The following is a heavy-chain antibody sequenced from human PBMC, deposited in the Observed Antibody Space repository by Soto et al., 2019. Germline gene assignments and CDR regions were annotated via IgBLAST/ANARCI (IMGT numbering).Heavy chain of an antibody. CDR3: ARERYQVISDGMDV. V-gene: IGHV1-2*02. CDR1: GYTFSGYH. J-gene: IGHJ6*02. CDR2: INPKNGGT. D-gene: IGHD2-2*01. Sequence: SSVKVSCKASGYTFSGYHIHWVRQAPGQGLEWMGWINPKNGGTNFAEKFQGRVTMTSDTSITTAFMELSSLRSDDAAVYFCARERYQVISDGMDVWG.